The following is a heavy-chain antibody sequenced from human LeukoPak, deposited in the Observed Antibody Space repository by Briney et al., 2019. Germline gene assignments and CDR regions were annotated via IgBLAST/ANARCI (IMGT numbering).Heavy chain of an antibody. CDR3: ARDVVGALDY. J-gene: IGHJ4*02. CDR1: GFTFSNYW. CDR2: IRPDGGER. D-gene: IGHD1-26*01. Sequence: GGSLRLSCAVSGFTFSNYWMSWVREAPGPGLEWVANIRPDGGERHYVDSVKGRFTISRDNGKNSLYLQMHSRRAEYTAVYYCARDVVGALDYWGQGTLVTVSS. V-gene: IGHV3-7*01.